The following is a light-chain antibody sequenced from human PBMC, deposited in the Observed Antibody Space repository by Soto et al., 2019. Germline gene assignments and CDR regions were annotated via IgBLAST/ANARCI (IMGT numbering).Light chain of an antibody. CDR3: QQRSKWPLT. CDR1: QSVNSY. V-gene: IGKV3-11*01. Sequence: EIVLTQSPSTLSLSPGERATLSCRASQSVNSYLAWYQQKPGQAPRLLIFDASNRAAGIPARFSGSGSGTDFTLTISSREPEDFAVYYCQQRSKWPLTFGGGAKVEIK. J-gene: IGKJ4*01. CDR2: DAS.